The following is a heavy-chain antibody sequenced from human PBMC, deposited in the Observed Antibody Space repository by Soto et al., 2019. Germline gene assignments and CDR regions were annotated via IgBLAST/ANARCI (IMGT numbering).Heavy chain of an antibody. CDR2: ISTYNGNT. CDR3: ARPPLGYCDSTTCPNWLDP. V-gene: IGHV1-18*04. D-gene: IGHD2-2*01. J-gene: IGHJ5*02. Sequence: ASVKVSCKASGYTFSSYGISWVRQAPGQGLEWMGWISTYNGNTDYAQNFQGRVTLTTDTSTSTAYMELRSLRSDDTAVYYCARPPLGYCDSTTCPNWLDPWGQGTLVTVS. CDR1: GYTFSSYG.